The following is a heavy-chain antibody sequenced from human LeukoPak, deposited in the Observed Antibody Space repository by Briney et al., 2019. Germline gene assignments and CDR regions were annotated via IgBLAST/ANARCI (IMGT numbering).Heavy chain of an antibody. CDR3: ARDRSDYSIKYYYYYGMDV. CDR2: ISYDGSSE. Sequence: GGSLRLSCAASGFTFSSYSMHWVRQAPGKGLEGVAVISYDGSSEYYADSVRGRFTISRDNSKNTLYLQMSSLGAEDTAVFYCARDRSDYSIKYYYYYGMDVWGQGTTVTVSS. D-gene: IGHD3-16*01. CDR1: GFTFSSYS. V-gene: IGHV3-30-3*01. J-gene: IGHJ6*02.